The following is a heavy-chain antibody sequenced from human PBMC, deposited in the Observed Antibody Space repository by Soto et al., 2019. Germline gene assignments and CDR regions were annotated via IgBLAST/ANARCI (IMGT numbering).Heavy chain of an antibody. CDR2: IYYSGST. V-gene: IGHV4-31*03. J-gene: IGHJ4*02. D-gene: IGHD3-22*01. CDR1: GGSMSSGGYY. CDR3: AREGDSSGTGSFDY. Sequence: SETLSLTCTVSGGSMSSGGYYWSWIRQHPGKGLEWIGYIYYSGSTYYNPSLKSRVTISVDTSKNQFSLKLSSVTAADTAVYYCAREGDSSGTGSFDYWGQGTLVTVSS.